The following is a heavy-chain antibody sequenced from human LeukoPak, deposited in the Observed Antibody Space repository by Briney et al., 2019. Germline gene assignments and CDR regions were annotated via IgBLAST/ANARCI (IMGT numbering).Heavy chain of an antibody. V-gene: IGHV4-34*01. CDR3: VRLQPNTGEWAFDI. D-gene: IGHD1-1*01. CDR2: INHSGST. CDR1: GGSFSGYY. Sequence: NPSETLSLTCAVYGGSFSGYYWSWIRQPPGKGLEWIGEINHSGSTNYSPSLQSRVTISVDRSKNQLSLKLTSVTAADTAVYHCVRLQPNTGEWAFDIWGQGTMVSVSS. J-gene: IGHJ3*02.